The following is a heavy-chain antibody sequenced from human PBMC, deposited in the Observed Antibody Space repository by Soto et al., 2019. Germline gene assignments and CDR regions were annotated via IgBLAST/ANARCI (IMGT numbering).Heavy chain of an antibody. CDR1: GFTVSSNY. CDR3: ARDSSGYGIDY. D-gene: IGHD5-12*01. CDR2: IYSGGRT. Sequence: VPLVESGGGLVQPGGSLRLSCAASGFTVSSNYMTWVRQAPGKGLEWVSFIYSGGRTYYADSVTGRFTISRDNSKNTLYLQMNSLRAEDAAVYYCARDSSGYGIDYWGQGTQVIVSS. J-gene: IGHJ4*02. V-gene: IGHV3-66*01.